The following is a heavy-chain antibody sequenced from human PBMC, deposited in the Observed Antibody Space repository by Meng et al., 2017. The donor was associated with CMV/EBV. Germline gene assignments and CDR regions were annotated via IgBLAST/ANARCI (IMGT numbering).Heavy chain of an antibody. V-gene: IGHV3-23*01. CDR3: AKDRLSSSWLYYYYYGMDV. CDR2: ISGSGGST. CDR1: GFTFSSYA. J-gene: IGHJ6*02. Sequence: GESLKISCAASGFTFSSYAMHWVRQAPGKGLEWVSAISGSGGSTYYADSVKGRFTISRDNSKNTLYLQMNSLRAEDTAVYYCAKDRLSSSWLYYYYYGMDVWGQGTTVTVSS. D-gene: IGHD6-13*01.